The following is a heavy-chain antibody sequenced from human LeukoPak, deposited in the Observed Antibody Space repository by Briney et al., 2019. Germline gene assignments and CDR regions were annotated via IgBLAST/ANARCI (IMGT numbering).Heavy chain of an antibody. J-gene: IGHJ6*02. CDR3: ARGSSGWYAYYYYYYGMDV. D-gene: IGHD6-19*01. Sequence: MPSETLSLTCAVYGGFFSGYYWSWIRQPPGKGLEWIGEINHSGSTNYNPSLKSRVTISVDTSKNQFSLKLSSVTAADTAVYYCARGSSGWYAYYYYYYGMDVWGQGTTVTVSS. CDR2: INHSGST. V-gene: IGHV4-34*01. CDR1: GGFFSGYY.